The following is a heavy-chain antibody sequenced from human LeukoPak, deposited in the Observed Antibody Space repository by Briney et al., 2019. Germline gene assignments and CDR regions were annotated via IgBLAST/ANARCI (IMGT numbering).Heavy chain of an antibody. V-gene: IGHV3-30*02. CDR2: IRYDGSKR. Sequence: GGSLRLSCAASGFTFSSYGMHWVRQAPDKGLEWVASIRYDGSKRSFADSVKGRFTISRDNSKNTLYLHMNSPRAEDTAVYYCAKDHTGLLWFGGMDVWGKGTTVTVSS. J-gene: IGHJ6*03. D-gene: IGHD3-10*01. CDR1: GFTFSSYG. CDR3: AKDHTGLLWFGGMDV.